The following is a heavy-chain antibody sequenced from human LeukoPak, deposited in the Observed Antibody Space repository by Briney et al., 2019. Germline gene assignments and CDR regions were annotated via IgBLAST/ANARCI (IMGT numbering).Heavy chain of an antibody. J-gene: IGHJ4*02. CDR3: ARGYYDSRSHYLVAFDL. CDR2: IHYTGST. D-gene: IGHD3-10*01. Sequence: PSETVSLTXRVSGGSLSPNYWNWVRQTPGKGLEWIGYIHYTGSTSYNPSLKSRITISVDTSENQVSLTVKSVTAADTAVYYCARGYYDSRSHYLVAFDLWGQGVLVTVSS. CDR1: GGSLSPNY. V-gene: IGHV4-59*01.